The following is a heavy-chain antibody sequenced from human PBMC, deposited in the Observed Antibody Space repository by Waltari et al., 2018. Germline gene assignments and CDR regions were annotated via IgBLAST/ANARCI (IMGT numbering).Heavy chain of an antibody. CDR1: GFTFGDSA. J-gene: IGHJ4*02. D-gene: IGHD6-13*01. CDR2: IRSKAYGGTT. V-gene: IGHV3-49*04. Sequence: EVQLVESGGGLVQPGRSLRLSCTASGFTFGDSAMSWVRQAPGKGLEWVGFIRSKAYGGTTEYAASVKGRFTISRDDSKSIAYLQMNSLKTEDTAVYYCTRDRAAAGTEDYWGQGTLVTVSS. CDR3: TRDRAAAGTEDY.